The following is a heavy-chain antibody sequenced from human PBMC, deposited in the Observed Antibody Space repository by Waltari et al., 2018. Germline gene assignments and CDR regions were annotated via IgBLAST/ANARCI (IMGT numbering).Heavy chain of an antibody. CDR3: ARGGERIVVVIASYYYYGMDV. D-gene: IGHD2-21*01. J-gene: IGHJ6*02. CDR2: MNPNSGTT. V-gene: IGHV1-8*03. CDR1: GYTFTSYD. Sequence: QVQLVQSGAEVKKPGASVKVSCKASGYTFTSYDINWVRQATGQGHEWMGWMNPNSGTTGYAQKFQGRVTITRNTSISTAYMELSSLRSEDTAVYYCARGGERIVVVIASYYYYGMDVWGQGTTVTVSS.